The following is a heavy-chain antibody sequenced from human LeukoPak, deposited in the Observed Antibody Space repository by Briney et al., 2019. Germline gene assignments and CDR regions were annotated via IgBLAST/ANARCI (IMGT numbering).Heavy chain of an antibody. Sequence: GASVKVSCKASGYTFTSYDINWVRQATGQGLEWMGWMNPNSGNTGYAQEFQGRVTMTRNTSISTAYMELSSLRSEDTAVYYCARVEVYCSSTSCYLGYNWFDPWGQGTLVTVSS. J-gene: IGHJ5*02. CDR1: GYTFTSYD. D-gene: IGHD2-2*01. V-gene: IGHV1-8*01. CDR2: MNPNSGNT. CDR3: ARVEVYCSSTSCYLGYNWFDP.